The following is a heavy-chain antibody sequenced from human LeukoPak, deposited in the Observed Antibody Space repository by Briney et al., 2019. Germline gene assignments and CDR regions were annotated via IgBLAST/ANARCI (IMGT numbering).Heavy chain of an antibody. CDR2: IIPILGIA. D-gene: IGHD4-23*01. CDR1: GYTFTSYG. CDR3: AREITTVVASGYFQH. Sequence: SVKVSCKASGYTFTSYGISWVRQAPGQGLEWMGRIIPILGIANYAQKFQGRVTITADKSTSTAYMELSSLRSEDTAVYYCAREITTVVASGYFQHWGQGTLVTVSS. J-gene: IGHJ1*01. V-gene: IGHV1-69*04.